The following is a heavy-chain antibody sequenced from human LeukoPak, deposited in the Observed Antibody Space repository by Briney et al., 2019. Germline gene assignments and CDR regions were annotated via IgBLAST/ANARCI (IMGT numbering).Heavy chain of an antibody. V-gene: IGHV3-15*01. D-gene: IGHD3-10*01. CDR3: TTDLGTYYHGSQRLIPIDY. J-gene: IGHJ4*02. Sequence: GGSLRLSCVDSGFTFTNAWMSWVRQAPGKGLEWIGRIKSKTDGETTNYAEPVRGGFTISRDDSKSAVYLQMNSLKIEDTAVYYCTTDLGTYYHGSQRLIPIDYWGQGTLVTVSS. CDR2: IKSKTDGETT. CDR1: GFTFTNAW.